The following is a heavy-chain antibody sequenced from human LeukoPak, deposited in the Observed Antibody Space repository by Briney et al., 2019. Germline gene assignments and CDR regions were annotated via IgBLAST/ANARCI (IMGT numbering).Heavy chain of an antibody. CDR1: GGSISSYY. CDR2: IYYSGST. D-gene: IGHD5-18*01. J-gene: IGHJ3*02. Sequence: SETLSLTCTVSGGSISSYYWSWIRQPPGKGLEWIGYIYYSGSTNYNPSLKSRVTISVDPSKNQFSLKLSSVTAADTAVYYCARVGLGYSYGSRAFDIWGQGTMVTVSS. V-gene: IGHV4-59*01. CDR3: ARVGLGYSYGSRAFDI.